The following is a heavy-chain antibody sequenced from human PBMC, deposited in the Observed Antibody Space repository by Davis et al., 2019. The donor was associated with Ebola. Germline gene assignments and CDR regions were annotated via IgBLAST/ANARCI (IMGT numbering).Heavy chain of an antibody. D-gene: IGHD2-15*01. V-gene: IGHV3-66*01. CDR2: IYAGGNT. CDR1: GFTVSDSY. J-gene: IGHJ6*02. Sequence: GESLKISCAVSGFTVSDSYVSWVRQAPGKGLEWVSVIYAGGNTFYADSVKGRFTFSRDISKNTLYLQMNSLSAEDTAVYYCARENRYSDGGGDRYYHYAMDVWGQGTTVTVSS. CDR3: ARENRYSDGGGDRYYHYAMDV.